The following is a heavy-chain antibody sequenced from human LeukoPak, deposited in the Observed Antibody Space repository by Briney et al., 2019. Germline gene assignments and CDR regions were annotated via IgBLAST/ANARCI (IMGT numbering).Heavy chain of an antibody. CDR3: ASDYGDYGFYYGMDV. J-gene: IGHJ6*02. D-gene: IGHD4-17*01. Sequence: ASVRVSCKASGYTFTSYGISWVRQAPGQGLEWMGWISAYNGNTNYAQKLQGRVTMATDTSTSTAYMELRSLRSDDTAVYYCASDYGDYGFYYGMDVWGQGTTVTVSS. CDR1: GYTFTSYG. V-gene: IGHV1-18*01. CDR2: ISAYNGNT.